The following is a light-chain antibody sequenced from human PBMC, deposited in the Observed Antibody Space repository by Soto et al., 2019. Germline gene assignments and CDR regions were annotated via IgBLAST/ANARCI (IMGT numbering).Light chain of an antibody. CDR1: SGSIASNY. CDR3: QSYDSRNVV. V-gene: IGLV6-57*03. Sequence: NFMLTQPHSVSESPGKTVTISCTRSSGSIASNYVQWYEQRPGSAPTTVIYEDNQRHSGVPDRFSGSIDSSSNSASLTISGLKTEDEADYYCQSYDSRNVVFGGGTKLTVL. J-gene: IGLJ2*01. CDR2: EDN.